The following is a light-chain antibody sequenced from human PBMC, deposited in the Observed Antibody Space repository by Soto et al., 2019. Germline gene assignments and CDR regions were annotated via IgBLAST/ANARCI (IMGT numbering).Light chain of an antibody. CDR3: TSYTGSNTLEV. CDR1: SSEIGAYNY. CDR2: VFN. J-gene: IGLJ1*01. V-gene: IGLV2-14*03. Sequence: QSALTQPGSVCGSPGQSITISCTGTSSEIGAYNYVSWYRQHPGNAPQLFISVFNNRPSGVSQLFSVSKAGNTAPLTISVLQSEDEADYFCTSYTGSNTLEVFGPGTKVTVL.